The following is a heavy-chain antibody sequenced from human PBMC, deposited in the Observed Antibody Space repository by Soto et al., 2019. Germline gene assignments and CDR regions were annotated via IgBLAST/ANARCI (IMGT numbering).Heavy chain of an antibody. CDR1: GFTVSNNY. D-gene: IGHD3-10*01. V-gene: IGHV3-53*01. J-gene: IGHJ4*02. CDR2: IYSGGYT. CDR3: ATDGGGGGY. Sequence: EVQLVESGGGLIQPGGSLRLSCAVSGFTVSNNYMSWVRQAPGKGLEGVSVIYSGGYTAYGDSVKGRFTISRDNSKNQLCLQRKGLRAGARARFFWATDGGGGGYWGQGTLVTVSS.